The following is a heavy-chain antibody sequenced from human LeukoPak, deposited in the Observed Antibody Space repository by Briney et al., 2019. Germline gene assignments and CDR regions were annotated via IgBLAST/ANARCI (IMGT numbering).Heavy chain of an antibody. V-gene: IGHV1-2*02. Sequence: ASVKVSCKASGYIFIDYYIHWVRQAPGQGLEWMGWINPNSGGTNYAQKFQGRVTMTRDTSISTAYMELSRLRSDDTAVYYCARHPGIAVAGTGWFDPWGQGTLVTVSS. J-gene: IGHJ5*02. CDR2: INPNSGGT. CDR1: GYIFIDYY. CDR3: ARHPGIAVAGTGWFDP. D-gene: IGHD6-19*01.